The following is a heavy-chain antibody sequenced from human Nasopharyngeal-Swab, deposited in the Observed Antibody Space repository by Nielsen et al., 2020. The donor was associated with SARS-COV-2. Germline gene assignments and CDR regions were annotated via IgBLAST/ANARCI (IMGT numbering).Heavy chain of an antibody. Sequence: GSLRLSCTVSGCSISSYYWSWIRQPPGKGLEWIGYIYYSGSTNYNPSLKSRVTISVDTSKNQFSLKLSSVTAADTAVYYCARDRVAAGMDVWGKGTTVTVSS. CDR2: IYYSGST. CDR1: GCSISSYY. D-gene: IGHD3-10*01. V-gene: IGHV4-59*01. J-gene: IGHJ6*03. CDR3: ARDRVAAGMDV.